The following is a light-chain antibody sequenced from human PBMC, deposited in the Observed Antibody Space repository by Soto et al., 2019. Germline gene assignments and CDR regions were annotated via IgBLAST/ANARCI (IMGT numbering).Light chain of an antibody. CDR2: AAS. CDR1: QSVRSN. CDR3: QQYSNWPRT. J-gene: IGKJ1*01. Sequence: EIVMTQFPATLSVSPGERATLSCRASQSVRSNLAWYQQKPGQAPRLLIFAASTRATVIPARFRGSGSGTEFTLTISDLQSEDFEVYYCQQYSNWPRTFGQGTKVDI. V-gene: IGKV3-15*01.